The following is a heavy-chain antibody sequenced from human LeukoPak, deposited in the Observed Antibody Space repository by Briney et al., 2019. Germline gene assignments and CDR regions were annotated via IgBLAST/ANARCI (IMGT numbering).Heavy chain of an antibody. D-gene: IGHD3-22*01. CDR1: GGSFSGYY. J-gene: IGHJ4*02. V-gene: IGHV4-34*01. Sequence: SETLSLTCAVYGGSFSGYYWSWIRQPPGRGLEWIGEINHSGSTNYNPSLKSRVTISVDTSKNQFSLKLSSVTAADTAVYYCARFASSGFDYWGQGTLVTVSS. CDR3: ARFASSGFDY. CDR2: INHSGST.